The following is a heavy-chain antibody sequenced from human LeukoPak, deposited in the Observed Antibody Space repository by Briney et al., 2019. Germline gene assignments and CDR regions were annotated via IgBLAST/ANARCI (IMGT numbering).Heavy chain of an antibody. D-gene: IGHD2-15*01. CDR3: GGFGYEAGVDL. CDR1: GFMFSTYW. Sequence: AGGPLRLSCAASGFMFSTYWMTWVRQAPGKGLDWVANIKPDGSETYYVDSVKGRFTIFRDNTKNLLYLQMNSLRGEDAAVYHCGGFGYEAGVDLWGQGTLVSVSS. V-gene: IGHV3-7*01. J-gene: IGHJ4*02. CDR2: IKPDGSET.